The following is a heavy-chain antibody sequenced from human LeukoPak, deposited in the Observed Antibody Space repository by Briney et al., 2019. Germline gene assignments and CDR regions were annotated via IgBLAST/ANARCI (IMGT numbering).Heavy chain of an antibody. CDR2: INPNSVVT. CDR3: ARDLYDLWQGLFLDY. CDR1: GYTFTGYY. J-gene: IGHJ4*02. Sequence: ASVKVSCKASGYTFTGYYMPWVRQAPGQGREWMGWINPNSVVTNYAQNSQGRVTMPRDTSISTAYMDPSRLRSDDTAVYYCARDLYDLWQGLFLDYWGQGTLVTVSS. V-gene: IGHV1-2*02. D-gene: IGHD3-3*01.